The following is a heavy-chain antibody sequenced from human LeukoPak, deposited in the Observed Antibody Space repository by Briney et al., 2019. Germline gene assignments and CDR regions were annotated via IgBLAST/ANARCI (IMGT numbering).Heavy chain of an antibody. J-gene: IGHJ4*02. Sequence: KPSETLSLTCTVSGGSISSYYWSWLRQPPGKGLEWIGFVYDSESTSYNPSLKSRVTISVDTSKNQFSLKLRSVTAADTAVYYCARGVGYSYGLDYWGQGTLVTVSS. D-gene: IGHD5-18*01. CDR2: VYDSEST. CDR1: GGSISSYY. V-gene: IGHV4-59*01. CDR3: ARGVGYSYGLDY.